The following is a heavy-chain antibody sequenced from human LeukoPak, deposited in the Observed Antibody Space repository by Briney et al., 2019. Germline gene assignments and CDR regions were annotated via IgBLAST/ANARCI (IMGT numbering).Heavy chain of an antibody. D-gene: IGHD6-13*01. CDR1: EFIISTYW. J-gene: IGHJ4*02. CDR3: ARGSWIAATDLLD. CDR2: IKQDGSEK. V-gene: IGHV3-7*01. Sequence: PGGSLRLSCTASEFIISTYWMTWVRQAPGKGLEWVANIKQDGSEKNYVDSVKGRFTISRDNAKNSLYLQMNSLRAEDTAVYYCARGSWIAATDLLDWGQGTLVTVSS.